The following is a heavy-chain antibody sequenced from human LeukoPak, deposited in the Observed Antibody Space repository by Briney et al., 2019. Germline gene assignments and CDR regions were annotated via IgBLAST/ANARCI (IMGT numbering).Heavy chain of an antibody. CDR2: ISGSGGST. CDR3: ARDMVRGVIDY. CDR1: GFTFGSYA. D-gene: IGHD3-10*01. J-gene: IGHJ4*02. Sequence: GGSLRPSCAALGFTFGSYALGWVGQVPGKGWEWVSAISGSGGSTYYADSVKGRFTISRDNSKNTLYLQMNSLRAEDTAVYYCARDMVRGVIDYWGQGTLVTVSS. V-gene: IGHV3-23*01.